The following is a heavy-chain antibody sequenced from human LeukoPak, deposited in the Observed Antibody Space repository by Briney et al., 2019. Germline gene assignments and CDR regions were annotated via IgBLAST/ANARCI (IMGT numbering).Heavy chain of an antibody. D-gene: IGHD6-19*01. V-gene: IGHV3-21*01. J-gene: IGHJ4*02. CDR3: ARATTEQWLVE. CDR2: ISSSSSYI. Sequence: GGSLRLSCAASGFTFSSYSMNWVRQAPGKGLEWVSSISSSSSYIYYADSVKGRFTISRDDAKNSLYLQMNSLRAEDTAVYYCARATTEQWLVEWGQGTLVTVSS. CDR1: GFTFSSYS.